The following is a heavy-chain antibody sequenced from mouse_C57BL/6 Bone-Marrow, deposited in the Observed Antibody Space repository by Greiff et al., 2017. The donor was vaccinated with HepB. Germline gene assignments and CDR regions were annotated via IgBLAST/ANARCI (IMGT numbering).Heavy chain of an antibody. CDR1: GYTFTDYY. CDR3: AILITTVVATGFDY. Sequence: LVEPGASVKISCQASGYTFTDYYINWVKQRPGQGLEWIGKIGPGSGSTYYNEKFKGKATLTADKSSSTAYMQLSSLTSEDSAVYFCAILITTVVATGFDYWGQGTTLTVSS. D-gene: IGHD1-1*01. V-gene: IGHV1-77*01. J-gene: IGHJ2*01. CDR2: IGPGSGST.